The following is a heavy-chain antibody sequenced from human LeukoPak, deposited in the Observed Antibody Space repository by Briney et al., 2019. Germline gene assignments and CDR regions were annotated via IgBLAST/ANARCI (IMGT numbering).Heavy chain of an antibody. D-gene: IGHD3-3*01. CDR3: ARQGYDFWSGSSGWWFDP. Sequence: SETLSLTCTVSGGSISSYYWSWIRQPAGKGLEWIGRTYTSGSTNYNPSLKSRVTMSVDTSKNQFSLKLSSVTAAHTAVYYCARQGYDFWSGSSGWWFDPWGQGTLVTVSS. CDR1: GGSISSYY. CDR2: TYTSGST. V-gene: IGHV4-4*07. J-gene: IGHJ5*02.